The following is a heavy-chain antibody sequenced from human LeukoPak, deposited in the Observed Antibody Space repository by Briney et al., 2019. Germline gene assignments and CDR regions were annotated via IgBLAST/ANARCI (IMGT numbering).Heavy chain of an antibody. J-gene: IGHJ4*02. V-gene: IGHV3-15*01. CDR2: IKNETDGGTT. Sequence: KSGGSLRLSCAASGFTFSSYAMSWVRQAPGKGLEWVGRIKNETDGGTTAYGSPVKGRFTISRDDSKKTLFLQINTLKTEDTAISFCTISGSHIDYWGQGTLVTVSS. CDR3: TISGSHIDY. D-gene: IGHD1-26*01. CDR1: GFTFSSYA.